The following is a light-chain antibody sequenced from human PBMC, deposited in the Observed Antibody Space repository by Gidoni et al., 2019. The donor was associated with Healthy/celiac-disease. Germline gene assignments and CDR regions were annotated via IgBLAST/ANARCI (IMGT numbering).Light chain of an antibody. CDR1: QGIRNE. CDR2: AAS. J-gene: IGKJ1*01. Sequence: AIQLPQSPSSLSASVGDRVTITGRASQGIRNELGWYQQKPGKAPKLLIYAASSLQSGVPSRFSGSGSGTDFTLTISSLQPEDCATYYCRQDYNYPWTFGQGTKVEIK. V-gene: IGKV1-6*01. CDR3: RQDYNYPWT.